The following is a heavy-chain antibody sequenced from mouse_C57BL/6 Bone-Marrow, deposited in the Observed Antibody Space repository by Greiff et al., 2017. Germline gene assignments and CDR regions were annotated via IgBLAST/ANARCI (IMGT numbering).Heavy chain of an antibody. D-gene: IGHD1-1*01. CDR1: GYTFTSYW. J-gene: IGHJ2*01. CDR3: AREGIYYYGSSHYFDY. CDR2: IAPSDSYT. Sequence: VQLQQPGAELVKPGASVKLSCKASGYTFTSYWMQWVKQRPGQGLEWIGEIAPSDSYTNYNPKFKGKATLTVDTSSSTAYMQLSSLTSEDSAVDYCAREGIYYYGSSHYFDYWGQGTTLTVSA. V-gene: IGHV1-50*01.